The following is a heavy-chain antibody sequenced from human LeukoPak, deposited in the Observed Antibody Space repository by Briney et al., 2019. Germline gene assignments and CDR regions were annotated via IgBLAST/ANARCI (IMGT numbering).Heavy chain of an antibody. J-gene: IGHJ4*02. V-gene: IGHV4-39*01. CDR2: IYYSGST. Sequence: SETLSLTCTVSGGSVSSTRHYWGWIRQPPGKGLEWIGSIYYSGSTYYNPSLKSRVTISVDTSKNQFSLKLSSVTAADTAVYYCARQSHDYGDYWSWGQGTLVTVSS. D-gene: IGHD4-17*01. CDR3: ARQSHDYGDYWS. CDR1: GGSVSSTRHY.